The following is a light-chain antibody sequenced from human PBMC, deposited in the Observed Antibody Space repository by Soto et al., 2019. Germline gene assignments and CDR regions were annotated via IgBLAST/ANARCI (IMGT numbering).Light chain of an antibody. CDR1: ISNIAAGYD. J-gene: IGLJ1*01. Sequence: CVLTPPTTASGATGQRVSISCNACISNIAAGYDVHWYQHLPGTAPKLLIYGNSNRPSGVPDRFSGSKSDTSASLAITGLQAEDEADYYCQSYDSSLSGDVFGTGTKGNV. CDR3: QSYDSSLSGDV. V-gene: IGLV1-40*01. CDR2: GNS.